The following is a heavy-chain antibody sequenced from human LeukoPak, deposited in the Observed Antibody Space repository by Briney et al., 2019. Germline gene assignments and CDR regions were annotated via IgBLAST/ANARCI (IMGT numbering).Heavy chain of an antibody. CDR2: INPNSGGT. Sequence: ASVKVSCKASGYTFTSYDINWVRQATGQGLEWMGWINPNSGGTNYAQESEGRVTMTRDTSISTAYMELSRLGSDDTAVYYCATLGDSSGYYLRDYWGQGTLVTVSS. D-gene: IGHD3-22*01. CDR3: ATLGDSSGYYLRDY. CDR1: GYTFTSYD. V-gene: IGHV1-2*02. J-gene: IGHJ4*02.